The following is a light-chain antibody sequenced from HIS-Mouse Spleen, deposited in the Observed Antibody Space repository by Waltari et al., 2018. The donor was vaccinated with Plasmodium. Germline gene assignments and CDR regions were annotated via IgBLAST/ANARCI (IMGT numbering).Light chain of an antibody. V-gene: IGLV3-25*03. CDR3: QSADSSGTPNWV. CDR1: ALPQQY. CDR2: KDS. Sequence: SYELTQPPSVSVSPGQTARITCSGDALPQQYADWYQQKPGQAPVLVIYKDSERPSGIPERFSGSSSGTTVTLTISGVQAEDEADYYCQSADSSGTPNWVFGGGTKLTVL. J-gene: IGLJ3*02.